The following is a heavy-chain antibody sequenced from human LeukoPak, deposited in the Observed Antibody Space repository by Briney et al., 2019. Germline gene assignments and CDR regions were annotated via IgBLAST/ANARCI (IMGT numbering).Heavy chain of an antibody. CDR1: GFTFSCYG. D-gene: IGHD2-15*01. V-gene: IGHV3-30*02. Sequence: PGGYLRLSCAASGFTFSCYGMHWLRQAPGRGLEWVAFIRYDGSNKYYVDSVKGRFTISRDNTKNTLYLQMNSLRADGLGAYYCARDCCSSGSCYYKYYNMDVWGKGTTVTVSS. J-gene: IGHJ6*03. CDR3: ARDCCSSGSCYYKYYNMDV. CDR2: IRYDGSNK.